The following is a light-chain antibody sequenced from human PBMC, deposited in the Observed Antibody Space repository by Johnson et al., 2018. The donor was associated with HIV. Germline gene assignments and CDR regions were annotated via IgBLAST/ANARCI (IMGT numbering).Light chain of an antibody. CDR1: SSNIGNNY. Sequence: QSVLTQPPSVSAAAGQKVTISCSGSSSNIGNNYVAWYQQVPGTAPKLLIYDNNRRPSGVPDRFSGSTSGTSATLGITGLQTGDEADYFRGTWDNSLRTAFFGTGTKVTVL. V-gene: IGLV1-51*01. J-gene: IGLJ1*01. CDR2: DNN. CDR3: GTWDNSLRTAF.